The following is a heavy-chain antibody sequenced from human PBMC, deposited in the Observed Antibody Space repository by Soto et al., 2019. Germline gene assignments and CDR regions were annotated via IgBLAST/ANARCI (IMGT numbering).Heavy chain of an antibody. D-gene: IGHD3-22*01. V-gene: IGHV3-33*01. CDR3: ARYYYDSSGYYPL. CDR1: GFTFSSYG. CDR2: IWSDGSNK. J-gene: IGHJ4*02. Sequence: GGSLRLSCAASGFTFSSYGMHWVRQAPGRGLEWVAVIWSDGSNKYYADSVKGRFTTSRDNSKNTLYLQMNSLRAEDTAVYYCARYYYDSSGYYPLWGQGTLVTVSS.